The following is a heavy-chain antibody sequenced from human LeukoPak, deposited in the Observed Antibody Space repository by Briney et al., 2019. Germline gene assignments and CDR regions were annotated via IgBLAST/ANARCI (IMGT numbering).Heavy chain of an antibody. CDR2: ISGSGGST. J-gene: IGHJ4*02. CDR1: GFTFSDYY. CDR3: AKAPFLYGSGGDYYFDY. D-gene: IGHD3-10*01. V-gene: IGHV3-23*01. Sequence: AGGSLRLSCAASGFTFSDYYMSWIRQAPGKGLEWVSAISGSGGSTYYADSVKGRFTISRDNSKNTLYLQMNSLRAEDTAVYYYAKAPFLYGSGGDYYFDYWGQGTLVTVSS.